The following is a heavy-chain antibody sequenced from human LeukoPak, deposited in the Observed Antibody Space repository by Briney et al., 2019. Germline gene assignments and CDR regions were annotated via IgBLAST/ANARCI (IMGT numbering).Heavy chain of an antibody. CDR3: ARGPVRDYSNY. V-gene: IGHV4-31*03. CDR1: GVSISSGGYY. D-gene: IGHD4-11*01. J-gene: IGHJ4*02. CDR2: IYYSGST. Sequence: SETLSLTCTVSGVSISSGGYYWSWIRQHPGKGLEWIGYIYYSGSTYYNPSLKSRLTISLGTSNNQFSLKLSSVTAADTAVYYCARGPVRDYSNYWGQGTLVTVSS.